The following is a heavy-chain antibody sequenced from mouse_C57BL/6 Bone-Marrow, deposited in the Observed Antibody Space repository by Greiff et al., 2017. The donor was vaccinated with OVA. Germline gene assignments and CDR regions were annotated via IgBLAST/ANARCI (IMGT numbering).Heavy chain of an antibody. V-gene: IGHV1-19*01. CDR1: GYTFTDYY. CDR2: INPYNGGT. Sequence: EVQLQESGPVLVKPGASVKMSCKASGYTFTDYYMNWVKQSHGKSLEWIGVINPYNGGTSYNQKFKGKATLTVDKSSSTAYMELNSLTSEDSAVYYCARRELDDYDGGFAYWGQGTLVTVSA. CDR3: ARRELDDYDGGFAY. J-gene: IGHJ3*01. D-gene: IGHD2-4*01.